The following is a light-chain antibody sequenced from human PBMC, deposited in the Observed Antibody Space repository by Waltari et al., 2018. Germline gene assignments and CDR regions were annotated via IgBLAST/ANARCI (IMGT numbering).Light chain of an antibody. CDR3: QQYYSDPWT. CDR1: QSVFYSFNIKDH. CDR2: WAS. V-gene: IGKV4-1*01. Sequence: DIVMTQSPDSLAVSLGERATINCKSSQSVFYSFNIKDHLVWYHQKPGQPPKPLIYWASTRESGVPDLCSGSGSGTDFTLHISSLQAEDVAVYYCQQYYSDPWTFGQGTKVEIK. J-gene: IGKJ1*01.